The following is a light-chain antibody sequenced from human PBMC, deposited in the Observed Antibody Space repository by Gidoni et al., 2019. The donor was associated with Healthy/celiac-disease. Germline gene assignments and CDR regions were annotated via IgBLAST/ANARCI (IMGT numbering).Light chain of an antibody. CDR1: QRLSSY. Sequence: DIQMTQSPASLSASVGDRVTITFRASQRLSSYLNWYQQKPGKAPKLLIYAASSLQSGVPSRCSGRGSGTDFTLTISSLQPEEFATYYCQQSYSTSITFXQXTRLEIK. V-gene: IGKV1-39*01. J-gene: IGKJ5*01. CDR2: AAS. CDR3: QQSYSTSIT.